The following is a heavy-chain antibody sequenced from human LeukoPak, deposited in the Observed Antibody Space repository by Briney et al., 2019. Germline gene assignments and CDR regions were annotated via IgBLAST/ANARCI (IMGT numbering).Heavy chain of an antibody. D-gene: IGHD3-22*01. V-gene: IGHV1-46*01. CDR2: INPSGGST. CDR3: ARDGYYYDSSGYPYFDY. CDR1: GGTFSSYA. Sequence: ASVKVSCKASGGTFSSYAISWVRQAPGQGLEWMGIINPSGGSTSYAQKFQGRVTMTRGTSTSTVYMELSSLRSEDTAVYYCARDGYYYDSSGYPYFDYWGQGTLVTVSS. J-gene: IGHJ4*02.